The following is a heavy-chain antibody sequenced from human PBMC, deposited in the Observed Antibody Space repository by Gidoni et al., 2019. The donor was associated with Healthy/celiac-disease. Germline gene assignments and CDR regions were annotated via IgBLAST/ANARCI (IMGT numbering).Heavy chain of an antibody. J-gene: IGHJ6*02. CDR2: IIPILGIA. V-gene: IGHV1-69*09. Sequence: QQLQIPPEVKKPGSSVKVSCKASGGTFSSYAISWVRQAPGQGLEWMGRIIPILGIANYAQKFQGRVTITADKSTSTAYMELSSLRSEDTAVYYCAIAYCGGDCYYYYYGMDVWGQGTTVTVSS. D-gene: IGHD2-21*02. CDR3: AIAYCGGDCYYYYYGMDV. CDR1: GGTFSSYA.